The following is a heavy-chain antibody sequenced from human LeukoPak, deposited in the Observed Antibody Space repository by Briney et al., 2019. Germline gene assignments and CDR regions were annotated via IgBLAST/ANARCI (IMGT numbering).Heavy chain of an antibody. CDR1: GFTFSSYS. Sequence: GGSLRLSCAASGFTFSSYSMNWVRQAPGKGLEWVSSISSSGSYINYADSVKGRFTISRDNAKNSLYLQMNSLRAEDTAVYYCARDAAAYCGGDCYYGYWGQGTLVTVSS. D-gene: IGHD2-21*01. J-gene: IGHJ4*02. V-gene: IGHV3-21*01. CDR3: ARDAAAYCGGDCYYGY. CDR2: ISSSGSYI.